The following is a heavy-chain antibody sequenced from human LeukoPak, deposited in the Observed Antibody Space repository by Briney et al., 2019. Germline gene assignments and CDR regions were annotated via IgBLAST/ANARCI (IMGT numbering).Heavy chain of an antibody. D-gene: IGHD2-2*01. J-gene: IGHJ6*02. CDR3: ARNHCSSTSCYYYYYGMDV. V-gene: IGHV4-34*01. Sequence: SETLSLTCAVYGGSFSGYYWSWIRQPPGKGLEWIGEINHSGSTNYNPSLKSRVTISVDTSKNQFSLKLSSVTAADTAVYYCARNHCSSTSCYYYYYGMDVWGQGTTVTVSS. CDR1: GGSFSGYY. CDR2: INHSGST.